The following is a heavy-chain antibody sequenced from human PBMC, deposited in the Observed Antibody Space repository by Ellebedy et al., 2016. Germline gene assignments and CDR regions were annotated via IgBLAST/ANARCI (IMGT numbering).Heavy chain of an antibody. CDR3: ARESAYSSGWSALHFDY. CDR1: GFTFSSHG. V-gene: IGHV3-30*19. J-gene: IGHJ4*02. CDR2: ISYDGSNK. D-gene: IGHD6-19*01. Sequence: GESLKISXAASGFTFSSHGMHWVRQAPGKGLEWVAVISYDGSNKYYADSVKGRFTISRDNSKNTLYLQMNSLRAEDTAVYYCARESAYSSGWSALHFDYWGQGTLVTVSS.